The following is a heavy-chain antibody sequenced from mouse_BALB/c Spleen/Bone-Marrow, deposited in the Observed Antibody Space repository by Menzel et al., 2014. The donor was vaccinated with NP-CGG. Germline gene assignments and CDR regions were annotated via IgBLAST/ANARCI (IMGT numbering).Heavy chain of an antibody. Sequence: VQLQESGLGLVAPSQSLSITCTVSGFSLTGFGINWIRQPPGKGLEWLGMIWGDGTTDYNSALKSRLSIKKDNSKSQVFLKMNSLQAGDTARYYCAREKYGNYYAMDYWGQGTSVTVSS. CDR1: GFSLTGFG. D-gene: IGHD2-10*02. CDR3: AREKYGNYYAMDY. V-gene: IGHV2-6-7*01. J-gene: IGHJ4*01. CDR2: IWGDGTT.